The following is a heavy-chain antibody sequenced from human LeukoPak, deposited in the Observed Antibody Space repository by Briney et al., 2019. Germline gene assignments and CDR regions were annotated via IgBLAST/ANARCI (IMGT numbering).Heavy chain of an antibody. J-gene: IGHJ3*02. CDR1: GGSISSSSYY. CDR3: ARRRVDPTGRANAFDI. CDR2: IYYSGST. D-gene: IGHD3-10*01. V-gene: IGHV4-39*01. Sequence: SETLSLTCTVSGGSISSSSYYWGWIRQPPGKGLEWIGSIYYSGSTYYNPSLKSRVTISVDTSKNQFSLKLSSVTAADTAVYYCARRRVDPTGRANAFDIWGQGTMVTVSS.